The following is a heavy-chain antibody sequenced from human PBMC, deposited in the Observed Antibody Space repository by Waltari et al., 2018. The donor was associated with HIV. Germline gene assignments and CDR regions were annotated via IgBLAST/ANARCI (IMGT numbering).Heavy chain of an antibody. J-gene: IGHJ4*02. V-gene: IGHV3-30*18. D-gene: IGHD3-9*01. CDR1: GSTFSRYG. Sequence: HVQLLDTGGRALLPRSALSPDCTPSGSTFSRYGRHPISQGPVKGLEWVAVISYEGSNKYYPDSVKGPFTTSRDNSKTTLYLQMNSLRAEDTTVYYGAKDRQKIGYYDILTGYLDYWSQGTLVTVSS. CDR3: AKDRQKIGYYDILTGYLDY. CDR2: ISYEGSNK.